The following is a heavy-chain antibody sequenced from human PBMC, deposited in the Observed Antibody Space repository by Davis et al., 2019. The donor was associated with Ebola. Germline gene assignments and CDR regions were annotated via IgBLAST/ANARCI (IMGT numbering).Heavy chain of an antibody. Sequence: PSETLSLTCAVYGGSFSGYYWSWIRQPPGKGLEWIGEINHSGSTNYNPSLKSRVTISVDTSKNQFSLKLSSVTAADTAVYYCARVEMATIIGGYYYNYYMDVWGKGTTVTVSS. CDR2: INHSGST. CDR3: ARVEMATIIGGYYYNYYMDV. D-gene: IGHD5-24*01. J-gene: IGHJ6*03. CDR1: GGSFSGYY. V-gene: IGHV4-34*01.